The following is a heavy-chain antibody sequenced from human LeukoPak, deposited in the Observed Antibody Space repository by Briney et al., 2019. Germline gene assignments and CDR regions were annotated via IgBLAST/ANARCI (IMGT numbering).Heavy chain of an antibody. CDR3: ARVGLPTTTAWFDP. J-gene: IGHJ5*02. V-gene: IGHV3-48*03. CDR1: GFTFTSYE. Sequence: GGSLRLSCAASGFTFTSYEMNWVRQAPGKGLEWVSYISSSGSGSTIYYADSVKGRFTISIDNAKNSLYLQMNSLRAEDTAVYYCARVGLPTTTAWFDPWGQGTLVTVSS. D-gene: IGHD1-26*01. CDR2: ISSSGSGSTI.